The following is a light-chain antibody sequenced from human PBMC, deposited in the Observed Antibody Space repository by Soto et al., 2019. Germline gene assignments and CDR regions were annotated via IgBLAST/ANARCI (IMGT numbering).Light chain of an antibody. Sequence: AIQLTQSPASLSADVGDRVTITCRASQGINDDVAWFQQRPGRAPRLLIYDASNVQSGVPSRFSGSGSGAYSLLTISTLQPEYSATYSFFQDFNSPRTLGPGTRVDI. V-gene: IGKV1-6*01. CDR3: FQDFNSPRT. CDR2: DAS. CDR1: QGINDD. J-gene: IGKJ3*01.